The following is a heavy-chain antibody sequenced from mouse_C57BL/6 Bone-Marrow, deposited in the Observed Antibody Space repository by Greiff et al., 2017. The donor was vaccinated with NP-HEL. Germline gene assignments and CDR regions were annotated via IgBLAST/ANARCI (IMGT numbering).Heavy chain of an antibody. Sequence: QVQLQQSGPELVKPGASVKISCKASGYAFSSSWMNWVKQRPGQGLEWIGRIYPGDGDTNYNGKFKGKATLTADKSSSTAYMQLSSLTSEDSAVYYCSRGGTQEYAMDYWGQGTSVTVSS. CDR1: GYAFSSSW. D-gene: IGHD3-3*01. CDR2: IYPGDGDT. V-gene: IGHV1-82*01. CDR3: SRGGTQEYAMDY. J-gene: IGHJ4*01.